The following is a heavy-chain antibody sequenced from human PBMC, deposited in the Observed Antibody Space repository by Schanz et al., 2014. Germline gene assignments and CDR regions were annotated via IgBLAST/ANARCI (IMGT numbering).Heavy chain of an antibody. CDR2: IIPILGIA. D-gene: IGHD6-13*01. J-gene: IGHJ4*02. Sequence: QVQLVQSEAEVKKPGSSVNVSCEASGGTFGRYTISWLRQAPGQGLEWMGRIIPILGIANYAQKFQGRVTITADKSTFTAYMDVSSLRSEDTAVYYCASSGAGYSSSWDFDYWGQGTLVTVSS. CDR3: ASSGAGYSSSWDFDY. V-gene: IGHV1-69*02. CDR1: GGTFGRYT.